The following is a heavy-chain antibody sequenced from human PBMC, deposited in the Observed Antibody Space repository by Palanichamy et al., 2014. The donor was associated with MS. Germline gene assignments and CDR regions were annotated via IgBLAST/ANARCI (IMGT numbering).Heavy chain of an antibody. J-gene: IGHJ5*02. Sequence: GESGGGLVQPGGSLRLSCAASGFTFSSYWMSWVRQAPGKGLEWVANIKQDGSEKYYVDSVKGRFTISRDNAKNSLYLQMNSLRAEDTAVYYCAREEGDCSGGSCYSLGWFDPWGQGTLVTVSS. D-gene: IGHD2-15*01. CDR2: IKQDGSEK. V-gene: IGHV3-7*01. CDR3: AREEGDCSGGSCYSLGWFDP. CDR1: GFTFSSYW.